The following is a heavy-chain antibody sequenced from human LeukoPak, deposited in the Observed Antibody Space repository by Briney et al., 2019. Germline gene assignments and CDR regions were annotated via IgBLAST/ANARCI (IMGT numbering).Heavy chain of an antibody. D-gene: IGHD3-3*01. V-gene: IGHV4-59*08. CDR3: ARSPYYDFWSGYYGYHFDY. CDR1: GGSISSYH. CDR2: IYYSGST. J-gene: IGHJ4*02. Sequence: SETLSLTCTVSGGSISSYHWSWIRQPPGKGLEWIGYIYYSGSTNYNPSLKSRVTISVDTSKNQFSLKLSSVTAADTAVYYCARSPYYDFWSGYYGYHFDYWGQGTLVTVSS.